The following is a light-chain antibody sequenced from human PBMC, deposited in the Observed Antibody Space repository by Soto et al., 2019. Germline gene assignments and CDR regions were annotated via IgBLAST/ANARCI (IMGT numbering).Light chain of an antibody. J-gene: IGKJ5*01. V-gene: IGKV1-9*01. CDR1: QGISSY. CDR3: QQRNIWPPVT. CDR2: DAS. Sequence: IQLTQSPSSLSSSVGDRFTITFLSSQGISSYLGWYQQKPGKAPNLLIYDASTLHSGVPSRFSGGGSGTDFTLTISSLQPEDFAVYYCQQRNIWPPVTFGQGTRLEIK.